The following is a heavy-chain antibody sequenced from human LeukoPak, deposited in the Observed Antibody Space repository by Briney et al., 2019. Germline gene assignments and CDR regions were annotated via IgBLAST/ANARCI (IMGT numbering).Heavy chain of an antibody. CDR3: AGVSYDSSGVH. D-gene: IGHD3-22*01. CDR2: IYYSGST. V-gene: IGHV4-59*01. CDR1: GGSISSYY. J-gene: IGHJ4*02. Sequence: SETLSLTCTVSGGSISSYYWSWIRQPPGKGLEWIGYIYYSGSTNYNPSLKSRVTISVDTSKNQFSLKLSSVTAADTAVYYCAGVSYDSSGVHWGQGTLFTVSS.